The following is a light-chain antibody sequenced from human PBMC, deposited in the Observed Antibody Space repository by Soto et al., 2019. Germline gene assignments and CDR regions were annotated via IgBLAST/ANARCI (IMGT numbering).Light chain of an antibody. CDR3: SSFTSRTTVL. Sequence: QSALTQPASVSGSPGQSITISCTGTSNDVGGYNYVSWYQQHPGKAPKLMMYEVSNRPSWVSDRFSGSKSGNKASLIISGLLAEDEADYYCSSFTSRTTVLFGGGTKLTVL. CDR1: SNDVGGYNY. V-gene: IGLV2-14*01. CDR2: EVS. J-gene: IGLJ2*01.